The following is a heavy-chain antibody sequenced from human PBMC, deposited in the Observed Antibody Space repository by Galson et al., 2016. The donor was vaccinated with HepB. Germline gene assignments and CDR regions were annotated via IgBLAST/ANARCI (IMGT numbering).Heavy chain of an antibody. CDR1: GFMFSNHA. J-gene: IGHJ3*02. V-gene: IGHV3-30*04. D-gene: IGHD3-16*02. Sequence: SLRLSCAASGFMFSNHAMHWVRQTPGKGLEWVAFISHDGSKKYYGDSVKGRFTISRGNSKSTLSLQVSSLRVEDTAVYFCARDLAAYDYTWGAYRLDGFDIWGQGTMVTVSS. CDR3: ARDLAAYDYTWGAYRLDGFDI. CDR2: ISHDGSKK.